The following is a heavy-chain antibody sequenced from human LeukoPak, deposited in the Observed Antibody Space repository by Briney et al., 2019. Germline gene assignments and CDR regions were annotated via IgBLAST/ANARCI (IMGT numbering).Heavy chain of an antibody. CDR3: ASNTGTRFGGPTYYYGMDV. V-gene: IGHV1-8*01. Sequence: ASVKVSCKASGYTFTSYDINWVRQATGQGLEWMGWMNPNSGNTGYAQKFQGRVTMTRNTSISTAYMELSSLRPEDTAVYYCASNTGTRFGGPTYYYGMDVWGQGTTVTVSS. CDR1: GYTFTSYD. D-gene: IGHD1-1*01. CDR2: MNPNSGNT. J-gene: IGHJ6*02.